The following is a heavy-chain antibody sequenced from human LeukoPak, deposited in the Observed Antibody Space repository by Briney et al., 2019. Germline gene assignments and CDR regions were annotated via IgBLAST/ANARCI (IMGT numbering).Heavy chain of an antibody. V-gene: IGHV3-30-3*01. CDR2: ISYDGSNK. CDR3: ARDAYCSSTSCYRWFDP. CDR1: GFTFSSYA. D-gene: IGHD2-2*01. J-gene: IGHJ5*02. Sequence: PGRSLRLSCAAPGFTFSSYAMHWVRQAPGKGLEWVAVISYDGSNKYYADSVKGRSTISRDNSKNTLYLQMNSLRAEDTAVYYCARDAYCSSTSCYRWFDPWGQGTLVTVSS.